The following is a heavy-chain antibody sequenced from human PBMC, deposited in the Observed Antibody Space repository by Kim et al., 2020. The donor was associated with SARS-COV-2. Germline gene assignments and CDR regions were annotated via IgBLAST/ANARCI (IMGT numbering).Heavy chain of an antibody. V-gene: IGHV4-61*01. CDR3: ALLEDY. J-gene: IGHJ4*02. CDR2: IYYSGST. D-gene: IGHD3-3*01. Sequence: SETLSLTCTVSGGSVSSGSYYWSWIRQPPGKGLEWIGYIYYSGSTNYNPSLKSRVTISVDTSKNQFSLKLSSVTAADTAVYYCALLEDYWGPGTLVTVSS. CDR1: GGSVSSGSYY.